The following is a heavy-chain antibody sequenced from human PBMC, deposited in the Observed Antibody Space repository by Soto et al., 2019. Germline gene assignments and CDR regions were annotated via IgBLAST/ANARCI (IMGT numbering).Heavy chain of an antibody. J-gene: IGHJ5*02. CDR2: IHSGGST. Sequence: EVQLVESGGGLVQPGGSLRLSCAASGFTVSSNYMSWVRQAPGKGLEWVSVIHSGGSTDYADSVKGRFTISRDTSKNTRYLQMNSLRVEDTALYYCARVGDVVLVPAGSWGWFDPWGQGTLVTVSS. V-gene: IGHV3-66*01. CDR1: GFTVSSNY. CDR3: ARVGDVVLVPAGSWGWFDP. D-gene: IGHD2-2*01.